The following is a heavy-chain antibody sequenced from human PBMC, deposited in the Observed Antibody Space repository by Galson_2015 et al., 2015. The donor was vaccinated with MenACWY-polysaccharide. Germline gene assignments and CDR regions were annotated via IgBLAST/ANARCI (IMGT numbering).Heavy chain of an antibody. CDR2: ISGGGSTI. V-gene: IGHV3-11*01. CDR1: GFTFSDYY. Sequence: SLRLSCAASGFTFSDYYMSWIRQAPGKGLEWVSYISGGGSTIYYGDSVKGRFTIFRDNAKNSLYLQMNSLRVEDTAVYYCARECSSTNCYIDYWGQGTLVTVSS. D-gene: IGHD2-2*01. CDR3: ARECSSTNCYIDY. J-gene: IGHJ4*02.